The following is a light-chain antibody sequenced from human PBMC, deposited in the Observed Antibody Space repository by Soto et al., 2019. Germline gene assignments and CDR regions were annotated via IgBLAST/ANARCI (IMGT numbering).Light chain of an antibody. CDR3: CSYAGTSTVL. Sequence: QSALTQPRSVSGSPGQSVTISCTGTSSDVGGYKYVSWYQHHPGKAPKLMIYDVSKRPSGVPDRFSGSKSGNTASLTISGLQTEDEADYFCCSYAGTSTVLFGGGTKLTVL. CDR1: SSDVGGYKY. J-gene: IGLJ2*01. CDR2: DVS. V-gene: IGLV2-11*01.